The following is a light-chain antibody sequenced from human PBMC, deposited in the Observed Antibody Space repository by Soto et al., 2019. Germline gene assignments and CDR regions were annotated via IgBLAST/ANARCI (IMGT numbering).Light chain of an antibody. CDR2: AAS. V-gene: IGKV3D-15*01. CDR1: ETVRSN. Sequence: EIVLTQSPGTLSLSPVERATLSCRASETVRSNLAWYQQKPGQAPRLLIYAASTRATGIPARFIGNGSGTEFTLTISSLQSEDFAVYYCQQDNNWWTFGQGTKVDIK. J-gene: IGKJ1*01. CDR3: QQDNNWWT.